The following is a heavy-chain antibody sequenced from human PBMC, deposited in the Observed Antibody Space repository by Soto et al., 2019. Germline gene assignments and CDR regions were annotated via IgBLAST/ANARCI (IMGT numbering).Heavy chain of an antibody. D-gene: IGHD3-10*01. Sequence: PSETLSLTCAVSGGSISSGGYSWSWIRQPPGKGLEWIGYMYHSGSTYYNPSLKSRVTISIDRSKNQFSLKLSSVTAADTAVYYCARGRGSGSYYYYYGMDVWGQGTTVTVSS. CDR2: MYHSGST. V-gene: IGHV4-30-2*01. CDR1: GGSISSGGYS. J-gene: IGHJ6*02. CDR3: ARGRGSGSYYYYYGMDV.